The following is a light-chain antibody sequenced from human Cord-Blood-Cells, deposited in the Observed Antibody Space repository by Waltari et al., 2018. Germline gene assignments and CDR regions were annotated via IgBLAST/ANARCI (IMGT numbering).Light chain of an antibody. CDR2: WAS. CDR3: QQYYSTPLT. Sequence: DIVMSLSPESLGVSLGERATIHCKSSQSVLYSSNNKNYLAWYQQKPGQPPKLLIYWASTRESGVPDRFSGSGSGTDFTLTISSLQAEDVAVYYCQQYYSTPLTFGGGTKVEIK. CDR1: QSVLYSSNNKNY. J-gene: IGKJ4*01. V-gene: IGKV4-1*01.